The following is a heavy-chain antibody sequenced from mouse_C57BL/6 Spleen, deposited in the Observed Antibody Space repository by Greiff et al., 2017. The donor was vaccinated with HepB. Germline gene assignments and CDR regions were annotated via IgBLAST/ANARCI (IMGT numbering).Heavy chain of an antibody. D-gene: IGHD2-1*01. CDR2: IYPGDGDT. CDR1: GYAFSSSW. Sequence: VQLQQSGPELVKPGASVKISCKASGYAFSSSWMNWVKQRPGKGLEWIGRIYPGDGDTNYNGKFKGKATLTADKSSSTAYMQLSSLTSEDSAVYFCARSYGNYVPYAMDYWGQVTSVTVSS. CDR3: ARSYGNYVPYAMDY. J-gene: IGHJ4*01. V-gene: IGHV1-82*01.